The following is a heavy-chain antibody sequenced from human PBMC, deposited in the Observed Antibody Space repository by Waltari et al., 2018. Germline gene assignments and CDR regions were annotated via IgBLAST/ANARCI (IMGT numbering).Heavy chain of an antibody. J-gene: IGHJ1*01. V-gene: IGHV4-34*02. Sequence: QVLLQQWGAGLLKPSETLSLSCAVHGGSSFSAYFWNWVRQVPGKGLEGIGEITDRGLTNYIPALKSRPSISVDTSRNQFSLTLTSVTAADTALYYCARSAAIVVRGRYFQYWGQGTLVTVSS. CDR3: ARSAAIVVRGRYFQY. D-gene: IGHD3-10*01. CDR2: ITDRGLT. CDR1: GGSSFSAYF.